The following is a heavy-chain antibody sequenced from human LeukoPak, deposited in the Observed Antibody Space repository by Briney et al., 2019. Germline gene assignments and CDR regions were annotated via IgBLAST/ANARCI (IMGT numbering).Heavy chain of an antibody. CDR3: ARAKRNGFDI. Sequence: QTGGSLRLSCAASGFTFSSYEMNWVRQAPGKGLEWVSYIRSSSSTIYYADSVKGRFTISRDNAKNSLYLQMNSLRAEDTAVYYCARAKRNGFDIWGQGTMVTVSS. CDR2: IRSSSSTI. V-gene: IGHV3-48*01. CDR1: GFTFSSYE. J-gene: IGHJ3*02.